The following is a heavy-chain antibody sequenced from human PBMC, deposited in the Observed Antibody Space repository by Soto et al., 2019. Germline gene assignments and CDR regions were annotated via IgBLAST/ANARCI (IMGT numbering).Heavy chain of an antibody. CDR2: IYYSGST. D-gene: IGHD3-3*01. J-gene: IGHJ6*02. CDR1: GGSISSGDYY. V-gene: IGHV4-30-4*08. CDR3: ARVSTVFGVETRGMDV. Sequence: SETLSLTCTVSGGSISSGDYYWSWIRQPPGKGLEWIGYIYYSGSTYYNPSLKSRLTISVDTSKNQFSLSLSSVTAADTAVYYCARVSTVFGVETRGMDVWGQGTTVTVSS.